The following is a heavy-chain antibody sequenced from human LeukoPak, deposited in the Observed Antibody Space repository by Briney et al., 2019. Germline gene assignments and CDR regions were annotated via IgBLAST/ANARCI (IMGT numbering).Heavy chain of an antibody. CDR3: AKIRDGYNWTPRDY. J-gene: IGHJ4*02. CDR2: IRYDGSNK. Sequence: GGSLRLSCAASGFTFSSYGMRWVRQAPGKGLEWVGFIRYDGSNKYYADSVKGRFTISRDNSKNTLYLQMNSLRAEDTAVYYCAKIRDGYNWTPRDYWGQGTLVTVSS. V-gene: IGHV3-30*02. CDR1: GFTFSSYG. D-gene: IGHD5-24*01.